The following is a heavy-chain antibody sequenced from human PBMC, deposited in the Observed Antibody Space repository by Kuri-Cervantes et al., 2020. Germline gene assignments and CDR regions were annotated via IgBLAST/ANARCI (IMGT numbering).Heavy chain of an antibody. CDR1: GFTFSSYG. D-gene: IGHD3-10*01. CDR2: IWYDGSNK. Sequence: GGSLRLSCAASGFTFSSYGMHWVRQAPGKGLEWVTIIWYDGSNKYYADSVKGRFTISRDSSKNTLSLQMNSLRAEDTAVYYCARARSNFGSGSYVDYWGQGTLVTVSS. CDR3: ARARSNFGSGSYVDY. J-gene: IGHJ4*02. V-gene: IGHV3-33*01.